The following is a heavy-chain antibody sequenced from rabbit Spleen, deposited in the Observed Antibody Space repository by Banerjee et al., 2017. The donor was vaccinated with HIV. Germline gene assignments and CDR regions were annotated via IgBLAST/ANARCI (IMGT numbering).Heavy chain of an antibody. CDR2: IYAGDGNT. CDR3: ATCLAWSGGGFNL. V-gene: IGHV1S45*01. CDR1: GFSFSSSYW. D-gene: IGHD4-1*01. Sequence: QEQLEESGGGLVKPEGSLTLTCTASGFSFSSSYWICWVRQAPGKGPEWIACIYAGDGNTYYASWAKGRFTVSKTSSTTVTLQMTSLTAADTATYFCATCLAWSGGGFNLWGPGTLVTVS. J-gene: IGHJ4*01.